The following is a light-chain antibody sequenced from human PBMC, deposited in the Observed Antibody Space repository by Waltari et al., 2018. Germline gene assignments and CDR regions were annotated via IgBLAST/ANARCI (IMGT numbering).Light chain of an antibody. CDR2: KAS. V-gene: IGKV1-5*03. Sequence: DIQMTQSPSTLSASVGDRVTITCRASQSISSWLAWYQQKPGKAPKLLIYKASSLESGVPSRFSGSGSGTEFTFTISSLQPDDFATYYCQQYNSYSPEWTFGQGTKVEIK. J-gene: IGKJ1*01. CDR3: QQYNSYSPEWT. CDR1: QSISSW.